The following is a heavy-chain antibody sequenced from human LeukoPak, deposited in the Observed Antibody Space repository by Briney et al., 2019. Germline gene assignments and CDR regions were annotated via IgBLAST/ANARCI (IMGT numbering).Heavy chain of an antibody. J-gene: IGHJ4*02. Sequence: SVKVSCKASGGTFSSYAISWVRQAPGQGLEWMGRIIPILGIANYAQKFQGRVTITADKSTSTAYMELSSLRSEDTAVYYCARVDTAMIIDYWGQGTLVTVSS. CDR3: ARVDTAMIIDY. CDR2: IIPILGIA. CDR1: GGTFSSYA. D-gene: IGHD5-18*01. V-gene: IGHV1-69*04.